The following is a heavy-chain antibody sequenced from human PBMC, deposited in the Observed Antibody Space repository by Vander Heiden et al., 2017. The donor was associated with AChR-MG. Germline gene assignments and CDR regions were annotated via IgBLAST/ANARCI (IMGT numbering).Heavy chain of an antibody. D-gene: IGHD3-16*02. Sequence: QVQLQESGPGLVKPSQTLSLTCTVSVGSISSGDSYWSWIRQPPGKGLEWIGYIYYSGSTYYNPSLKSRVTISVDTSKNQFSLKLSSVTAADTAVYYCARGTGGGYYDYIWGSYRSFDPWGQGTLVTVSS. CDR3: ARGTGGGYYDYIWGSYRSFDP. J-gene: IGHJ5*02. V-gene: IGHV4-30-4*01. CDR1: VGSISSGDSY. CDR2: IYYSGST.